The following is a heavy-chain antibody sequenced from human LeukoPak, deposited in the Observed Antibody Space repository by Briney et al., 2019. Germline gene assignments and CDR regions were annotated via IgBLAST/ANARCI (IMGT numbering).Heavy chain of an antibody. D-gene: IGHD2-21*01. CDR1: GFTFSSYS. CDR2: ISSSSSYI. Sequence: GGSLRLSCAASGFTFSSYSMNWVRQAPGKGLEWVSSISSSSSYIYYADSVKGRFTISRDNAKNSLYLQMNSLRAEDTAVYYCARDRYWGQDYYYCYGMDVWGQGTTVTVSS. V-gene: IGHV3-21*01. CDR3: ARDRYWGQDYYYCYGMDV. J-gene: IGHJ6*02.